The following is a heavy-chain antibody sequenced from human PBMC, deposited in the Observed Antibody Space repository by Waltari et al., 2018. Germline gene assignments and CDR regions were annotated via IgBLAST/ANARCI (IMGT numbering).Heavy chain of an antibody. CDR3: SKDSDAFYIDY. D-gene: IGHD2-2*01. J-gene: IGHJ4*02. CDR1: GFTFSAYG. V-gene: IGHV3-30*02. Sequence: QVQLVESGGGVVQPGGSLRLSCAVSGFTFSAYGMHWVRQAPGKGLECVYYIHHDEISKHYADSVKGRFTISRDNSKNTVYLHMDSLRAEDTALYYCSKDSDAFYIDYWGQGVLVTVSS. CDR2: IHHDEISK.